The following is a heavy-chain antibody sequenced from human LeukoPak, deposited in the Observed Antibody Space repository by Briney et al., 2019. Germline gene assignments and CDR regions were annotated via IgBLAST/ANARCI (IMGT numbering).Heavy chain of an antibody. V-gene: IGHV3-48*01. CDR2: ISSSSSTI. CDR3: ARASDYYYGSGSYY. CDR1: GFTFSSYS. J-gene: IGHJ4*02. D-gene: IGHD3-10*01. Sequence: PGGSPRLSCAASGFTFSSYSMNWVRQAPRKGVEWVSYISSSSSTIYYADSVKGRFTISRDNAKNSLYLQMNSLRAEDTAVYYCARASDYYYGSGSYYWGQGTLVTVSS.